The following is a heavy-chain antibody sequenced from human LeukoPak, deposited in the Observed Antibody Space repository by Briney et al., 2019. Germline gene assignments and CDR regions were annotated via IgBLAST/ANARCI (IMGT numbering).Heavy chain of an antibody. CDR2: INHSGST. Sequence: TSETLSLTCGVHGGSFSDHYWNWIRQPPGKGLEWIGEINHSGSTTYNPSLKSRVTISVDTSKNQFSLKLSSVTAADTAVYFCATGLKTIATAGTFAYWGQGSLVTVSS. CDR3: ATGLKTIATAGTFAY. J-gene: IGHJ4*02. CDR1: GGSFSDHY. D-gene: IGHD6-13*01. V-gene: IGHV4-34*01.